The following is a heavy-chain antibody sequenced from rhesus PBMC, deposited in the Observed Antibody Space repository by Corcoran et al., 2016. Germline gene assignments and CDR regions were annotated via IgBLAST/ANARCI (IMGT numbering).Heavy chain of an antibody. D-gene: IGHD2-21*01. J-gene: IGHJ4*01. CDR1: GGSISSSY. Sequence: QLQLQESGPGLVKPSETLSVTCAVSGGSISSSYWSWIRQAPGKGLEWIGYIYGSCSSTNYNPSLKSRVNLSVDTSKNQLSLKLSSVTAADTAVYYCARGGGYCTGSGCYPFDYWGQGVLVTVSS. CDR2: IYGSCSST. V-gene: IGHV4-169*01. CDR3: ARGGGYCTGSGCYPFDY.